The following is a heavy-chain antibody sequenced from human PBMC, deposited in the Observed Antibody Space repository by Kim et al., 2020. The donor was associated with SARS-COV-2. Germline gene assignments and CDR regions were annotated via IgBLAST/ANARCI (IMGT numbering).Heavy chain of an antibody. Sequence: SETLSLTCTVSGYSISSGYWWGWILQPPGKGLEWIGSIHHSGTTYYNPSLKSRVTTSVDTSKNQFSLKLSSVTAADTAVYYCARLAGTYQSGYYFDYWGQGTLVTVSS. D-gene: IGHD1-26*01. CDR1: GYSISSGYW. J-gene: IGHJ4*02. CDR3: ARLAGTYQSGYYFDY. CDR2: IHHSGTT. V-gene: IGHV4-38-2*02.